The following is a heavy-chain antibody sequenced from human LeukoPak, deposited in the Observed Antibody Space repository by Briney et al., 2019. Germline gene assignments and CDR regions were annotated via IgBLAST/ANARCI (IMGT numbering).Heavy chain of an antibody. Sequence: GESLQISCQGSGYSFTSYWIGWVRQMPGKGLEWMGIIYPGDSDTRYSPSFQGQVTISADKSISTAYLQWSSLKASDTAMYYCARQGPLEYYYDSSGYSPFDYWGQGTLVTVSS. V-gene: IGHV5-51*01. CDR2: IYPGDSDT. J-gene: IGHJ4*02. CDR1: GYSFTSYW. CDR3: ARQGPLEYYYDSSGYSPFDY. D-gene: IGHD3-22*01.